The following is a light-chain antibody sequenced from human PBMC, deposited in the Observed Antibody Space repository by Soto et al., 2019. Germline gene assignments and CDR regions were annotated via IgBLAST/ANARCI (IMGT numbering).Light chain of an antibody. J-gene: IGKJ1*01. V-gene: IGKV1-5*03. CDR2: KAS. CDR1: QSIGSW. CDR3: QQYNSYSGT. Sequence: DIQMTQSPSTLSASVGDRVTITCRASQSIGSWLAWYQQKPGNAPKLLIYKASSLQSGVPSRFSGSGSGTEFTLTISSLQPDDFATYYCQQYNSYSGTFGQGTKVDIK.